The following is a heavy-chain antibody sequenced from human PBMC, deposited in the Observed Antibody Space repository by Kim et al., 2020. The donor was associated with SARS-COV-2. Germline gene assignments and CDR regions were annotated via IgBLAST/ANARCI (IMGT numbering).Heavy chain of an antibody. CDR3: ARDLRGSSWSRYYYYYGMDV. CDR1: GYTFTSYG. J-gene: IGHJ6*02. V-gene: IGHV1-18*04. Sequence: ASVKVSCKASGYTFTSYGISWVRQAPGQGLEWMGWISAYNGNTNYAQKLQGRVTMTTDTSTSTAYMELRSLRSDDTAVYYCARDLRGSSWSRYYYYYGMDVWGQGTTVTVSS. D-gene: IGHD6-13*01. CDR2: ISAYNGNT.